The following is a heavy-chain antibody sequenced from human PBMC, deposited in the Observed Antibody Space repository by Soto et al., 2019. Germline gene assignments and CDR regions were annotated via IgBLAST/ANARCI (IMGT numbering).Heavy chain of an antibody. Sequence: QLQLQESGPGLVKPSETLSLTCTVSGGSISSSTYYWGWIRQPPGKGLEWIGRIYYSGSTYYNPSLKSRVTVSVDTSKNQFSLKLSSVTAADTAVYYCARSSNGMDLCGQGTTVTVSS. J-gene: IGHJ6*02. CDR1: GGSISSSTYY. V-gene: IGHV4-39*01. CDR2: IYYSGST. CDR3: ARSSNGMDL.